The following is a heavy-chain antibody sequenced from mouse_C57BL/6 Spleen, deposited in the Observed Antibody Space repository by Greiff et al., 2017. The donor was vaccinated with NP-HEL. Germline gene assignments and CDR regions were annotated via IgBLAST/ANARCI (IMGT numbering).Heavy chain of an antibody. J-gene: IGHJ2*01. CDR3: AKNVNKLGFFDY. D-gene: IGHD4-1*01. V-gene: IGHV2-5*01. CDR2: IWSGGST. CDR1: GFSLTSYG. Sequence: VNLVESGPGLVQPSQSLSITCTVSGFSLTSYGVHWVRQSPGKGLEWLGVIWSGGSTDYNAAFMSRLSITTDNSKSQVFFKMNRLQADDTAIYYCAKNVNKLGFFDYWGQGTTLTVSS.